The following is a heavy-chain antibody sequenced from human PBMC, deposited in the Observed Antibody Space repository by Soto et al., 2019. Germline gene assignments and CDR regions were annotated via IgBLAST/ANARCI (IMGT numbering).Heavy chain of an antibody. D-gene: IGHD3-3*01. CDR3: TTRYYDFWSGYLYTDY. CDR2: IKSKTDGGTT. V-gene: IGHV3-15*07. J-gene: IGHJ4*02. Sequence: GGSLRLSCAASGFTFSNAWMNWVRQAPGKGLEWVGRIKSKTDGGTTDYAAPVKGRFTISREDSKNTLYLQMNSLKTADTAVYYCTTRYYDFWSGYLYTDYWGQGTLVTVSS. CDR1: GFTFSNAW.